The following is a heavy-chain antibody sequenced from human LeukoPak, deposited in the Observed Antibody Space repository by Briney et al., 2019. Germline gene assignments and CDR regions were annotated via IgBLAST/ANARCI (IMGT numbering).Heavy chain of an antibody. V-gene: IGHV1-2*02. D-gene: IGHD2-2*01. CDR1: GYTFTGYY. CDR3: ARDRSYQKGANWFDP. Sequence: GASVKVSCQASGYTFTGYYMHWVRPAPGQGLEWMGWINPNSGGTNYAQKFQGRVTMTRDTSISTAYMELSRLRSDDTAVYYCARDRSYQKGANWFDPWGQGTLVTVSS. J-gene: IGHJ5*02. CDR2: INPNSGGT.